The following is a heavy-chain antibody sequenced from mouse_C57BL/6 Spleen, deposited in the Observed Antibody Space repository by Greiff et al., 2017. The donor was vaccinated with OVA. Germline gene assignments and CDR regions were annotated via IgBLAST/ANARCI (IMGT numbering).Heavy chain of an antibody. CDR2: IRNKANGYTT. CDR1: GFTFTDYY. CDR3: ASGWDDHFAY. Sequence: EVQRVESGGGLVQPGGSLSLSCAASGFTFTDYYMSWVRQPPGKALEWLGFIRNKANGYTTEYSASVKGRFTISRDNSQSILYLQMNALRAEDSATYYCASGWDDHFAYWGQGTLVTVSA. J-gene: IGHJ3*01. V-gene: IGHV7-3*01. D-gene: IGHD4-1*01.